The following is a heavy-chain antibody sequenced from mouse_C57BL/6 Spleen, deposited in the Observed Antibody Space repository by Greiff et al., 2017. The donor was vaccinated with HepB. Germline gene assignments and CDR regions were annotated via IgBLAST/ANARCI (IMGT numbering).Heavy chain of an antibody. Sequence: QVQLQQPGAELVRPGPSAKLSCKASGYTFTSYWMHWVKQRPGQGLEWIGVIDPSDSYTNYNQKFKDKATLTVDTSSSTAYMQLSSLTSEDSAVYDCARRGFYAMDYWGQGTSVTVSS. CDR2: IDPSDSYT. CDR3: ARRGFYAMDY. J-gene: IGHJ4*01. CDR1: GYTFTSYW. V-gene: IGHV1-59*01.